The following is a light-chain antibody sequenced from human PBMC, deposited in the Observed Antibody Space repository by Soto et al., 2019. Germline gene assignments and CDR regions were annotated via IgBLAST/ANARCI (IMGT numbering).Light chain of an antibody. V-gene: IGKV3-20*01. CDR3: QQYGSSPPYT. J-gene: IGKJ2*01. Sequence: EIVLTQSPGTLSLSPGERATLSCRASQSVSSSYLAWYQQKPGQAPRLLIYGASSRATGIPDRFSGSGSGTDFTQTISRLEPEDFAVYYCQQYGSSPPYTFGQGTKLEIK. CDR2: GAS. CDR1: QSVSSSY.